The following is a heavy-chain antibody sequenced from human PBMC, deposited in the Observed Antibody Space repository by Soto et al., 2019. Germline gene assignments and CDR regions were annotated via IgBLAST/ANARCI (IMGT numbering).Heavy chain of an antibody. D-gene: IGHD5-18*01. V-gene: IGHV3-48*02. CDR1: GLTFTTYN. CDR2: INPGSSAR. CDR3: VRVWNAYSYGYYY. J-gene: IGHJ4*02. Sequence: EVQLVESGGGLVQPGGSLRLSCAVSGLTFTTYNFNWVRQAPGKGLEWISFINPGSSARHYADSVKGRFTISRDNAKNSLYLQMNSLTDADTAVYYCVRVWNAYSYGYYYWGPGTLVTVSS.